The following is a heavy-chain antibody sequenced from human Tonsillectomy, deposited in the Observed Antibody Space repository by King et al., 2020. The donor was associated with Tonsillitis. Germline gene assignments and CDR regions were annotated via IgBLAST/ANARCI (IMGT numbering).Heavy chain of an antibody. CDR3: AREGVRESRAYDY. CDR1: GGSISSYY. CDR2: IYNSGST. V-gene: IGHV4-4*07. D-gene: IGHD1-26*01. Sequence: QLQESGLGLVKPSETLSLTCTVSGGSISSYYWSWIRQPAGKGLEGIWRIYNSGSTNYNPSLKSRVTMSVETSKNQFSLKLTSVTAADTAVYYCAREGVRESRAYDYWGQGTLVTVSS. J-gene: IGHJ4*02.